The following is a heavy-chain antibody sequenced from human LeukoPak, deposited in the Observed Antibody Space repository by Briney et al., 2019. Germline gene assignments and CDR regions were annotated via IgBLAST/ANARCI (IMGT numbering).Heavy chain of an antibody. CDR3: ARRGTNWGRFDY. CDR2: IHYSGST. V-gene: IGHV4-39*01. J-gene: IGHJ4*02. Sequence: SETLSLTCTVPGGSISSSSYYWGWIRQPPGKGLEWIGTIHYSGSTYYNPSLRSRVTMSVDTSKNQLSLKLSSVTAADTAVYYCARRGTNWGRFDYWGQGSLVTVSS. D-gene: IGHD7-27*01. CDR1: GGSISSSSYY.